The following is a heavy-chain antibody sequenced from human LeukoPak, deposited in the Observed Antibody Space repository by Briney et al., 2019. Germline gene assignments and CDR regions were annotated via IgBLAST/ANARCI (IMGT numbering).Heavy chain of an antibody. V-gene: IGHV4-61*01. CDR3: AREGLYGDYVWSLDY. D-gene: IGHD4-17*01. J-gene: IGHJ4*02. CDR1: GGSVTSTSHY. CDR2: IYYSGST. Sequence: PSETLSLTCTVSGGSVTSTSHYWGWIRQPPGKGLEWIGYIYYSGSTNYNPPLKSRVTISVDTSKNQFSLKLSSVTAADTAVYYCAREGLYGDYVWSLDYWGQGTLVTVSS.